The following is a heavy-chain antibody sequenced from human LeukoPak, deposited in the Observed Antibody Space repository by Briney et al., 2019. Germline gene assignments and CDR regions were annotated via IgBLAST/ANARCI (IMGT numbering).Heavy chain of an antibody. CDR2: IHHSGST. J-gene: IGHJ4*02. CDR1: GGSFSGYY. V-gene: IGHV4-34*01. D-gene: IGHD3-10*01. CDR3: ARNPPTTITMVRGVINRSFDY. Sequence: PSETLSLTCAVYGGSFSGYYWSWIRQPPGKGLEWNGEIHHSGSTNYNPSLKSRVTISVDTSKNQFSLKLSSVTAADTAVYYCARNPPTTITMVRGVINRSFDYWGQGTLVTVSS.